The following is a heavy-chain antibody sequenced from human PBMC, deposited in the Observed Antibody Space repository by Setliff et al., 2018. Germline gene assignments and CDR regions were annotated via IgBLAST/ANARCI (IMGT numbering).Heavy chain of an antibody. Sequence: PSETLSLTCTVSGDSITSGSVYWSWIRQPAGKGLEWIGRIFPTGTTNYNPSLQSRATISIDTSKNQISLKITSVTAADTALYSCAGTPARGTTWLSPFDYWGQGIQVTVS. CDR3: AGTPARGTTWLSPFDY. D-gene: IGHD3-9*01. V-gene: IGHV4-61*02. CDR1: GDSITSGSVY. J-gene: IGHJ4*02. CDR2: IFPTGTT.